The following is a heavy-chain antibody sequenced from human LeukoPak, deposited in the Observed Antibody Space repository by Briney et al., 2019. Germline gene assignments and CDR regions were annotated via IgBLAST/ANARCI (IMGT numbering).Heavy chain of an antibody. J-gene: IGHJ4*02. V-gene: IGHV3-21*01. Sequence: GGSLRLSCAASGFTFSSYSMNWVRQAPGKGLEWVSSISSSSSYIYYADSVKGRFTISRDNAKNSLYLQMNSLRAEDTAVYYCARYSSGWTQSFWGQGTLVTVSS. CDR3: ARYSSGWTQSF. CDR1: GFTFSSYS. CDR2: ISSSSSYI. D-gene: IGHD6-19*01.